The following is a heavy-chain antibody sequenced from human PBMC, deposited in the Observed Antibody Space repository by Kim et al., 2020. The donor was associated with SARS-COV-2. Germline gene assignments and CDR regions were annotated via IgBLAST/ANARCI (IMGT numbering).Heavy chain of an antibody. CDR3: AKRMMIGGTNFFFDY. CDR1: GFTFSTNA. Sequence: GGSLRLSCAASGFTFSTNAMSWVRQTPAKGLEWVSEISGGGDTANYAGSVKGRFTISRDNSKNTLYLQMNSLRAEDSALYYCAKRMMIGGTNFFFDYWGQGTLVTVSS. J-gene: IGHJ4*02. V-gene: IGHV3-23*01. CDR2: ISGGGDTA. D-gene: IGHD3-22*01.